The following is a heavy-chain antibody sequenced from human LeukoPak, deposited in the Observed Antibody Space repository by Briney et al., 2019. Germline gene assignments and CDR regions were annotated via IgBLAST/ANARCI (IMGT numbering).Heavy chain of an antibody. CDR3: ASSVAGTYYYYMDV. CDR2: IYYSGST. J-gene: IGHJ6*03. Sequence: SETLSLTCTVPGGSISSYYWSWIRQPPGKGLEWIGYIYYSGSTNYKSSLKSRVTISVDTSKNQFSLKLSSVTAADTAVYYCASSVAGTYYYYMDVWGKGTTVTVSS. D-gene: IGHD6-19*01. V-gene: IGHV4-59*01. CDR1: GGSISSYY.